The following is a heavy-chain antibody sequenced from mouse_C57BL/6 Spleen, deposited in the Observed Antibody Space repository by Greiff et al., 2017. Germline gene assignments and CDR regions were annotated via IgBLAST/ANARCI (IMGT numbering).Heavy chain of an antibody. D-gene: IGHD1-1*01. J-gene: IGHJ4*01. CDR1: GYTFTDYN. V-gene: IGHV1-22*01. CDR2: INPNNGGT. CDR3: ARGRYYGSSDAMDY. Sequence: VQLKESGPELVKPGASVKMSCKASGYTFTDYNMHWVKQSHGQSLEWIGYINPNNGGTSYNQKFKGKATLTVNKSSSTAYMELRSLTSEDSAVYYCARGRYYGSSDAMDYWGQGTSVTVSS.